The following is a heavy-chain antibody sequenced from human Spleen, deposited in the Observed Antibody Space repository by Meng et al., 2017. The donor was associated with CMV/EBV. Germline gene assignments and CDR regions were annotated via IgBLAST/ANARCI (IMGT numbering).Heavy chain of an antibody. Sequence: SETLSLTCSVSGYSISSGYYWGWVRQPPGKGLEWIGSIYHSGSTYYNPSLKSRVTISVDTSKNQFSLKLSSVTAADTAVYYCARARFDYWGQGTLVTVSS. CDR1: GYSISSGYY. J-gene: IGHJ4*02. CDR2: IYHSGST. V-gene: IGHV4-38-2*02. CDR3: ARARFDY.